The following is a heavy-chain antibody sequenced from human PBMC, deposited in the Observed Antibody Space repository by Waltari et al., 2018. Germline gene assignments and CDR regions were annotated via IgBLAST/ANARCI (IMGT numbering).Heavy chain of an antibody. CDR1: GGSIHDPSYW. CDR2: IYASGFT. V-gene: IGHV4-61*02. J-gene: IGHJ4*02. Sequence: VQLQESGPGLVHPSQTLSLTCRVSGGSIHDPSYWWVWLRQPAGKGLEGIGLIYASGFTNYSPSLQIRLTISADTSKNQISLIRTSVTAADTAVYYCAREGEYCSDGYCYSLDHWGQGTLVTVSS. D-gene: IGHD2-15*01. CDR3: AREGEYCSDGYCYSLDH.